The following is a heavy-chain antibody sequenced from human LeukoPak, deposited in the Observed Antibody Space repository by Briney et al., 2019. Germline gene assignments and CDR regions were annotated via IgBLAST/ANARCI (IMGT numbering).Heavy chain of an antibody. D-gene: IGHD2/OR15-2a*01. CDR3: AREGYGNKPFDY. Sequence: GASVKVSCKASGYTFTSYYMHWVRQAPGQGLEWMGIINPSGGSTSYAQKFQGRVTMTRDTSTSTVYMELSSLRAEDTAVYYCAREGYGNKPFDYWGQGTRVTVSS. V-gene: IGHV1-46*01. CDR1: GYTFTSYY. J-gene: IGHJ4*02. CDR2: INPSGGST.